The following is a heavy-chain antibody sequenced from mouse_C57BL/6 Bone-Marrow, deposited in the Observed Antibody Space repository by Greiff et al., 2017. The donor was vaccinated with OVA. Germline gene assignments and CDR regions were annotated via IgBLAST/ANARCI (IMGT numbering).Heavy chain of an antibody. CDR3: ARALITTVVATLDY. CDR1: GFTFSSYA. Sequence: EVMLVESGGGLVKPGGSLELSCAASGFTFSSYAMSWVRQTPEKRLEWVATISDGGSYTYYPDNVKGRFTISRDNAKNNLYLQMSHLKSEDTAMYYCARALITTVVATLDYWGQGTTLTVSS. J-gene: IGHJ2*01. V-gene: IGHV5-4*03. D-gene: IGHD1-1*01. CDR2: ISDGGSYT.